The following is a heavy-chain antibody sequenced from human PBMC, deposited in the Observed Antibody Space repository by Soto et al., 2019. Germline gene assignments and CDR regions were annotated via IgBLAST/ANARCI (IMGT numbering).Heavy chain of an antibody. CDR2: MSFDGNSK. V-gene: IGHV3-30-3*01. J-gene: IGHJ4*02. CDR3: TRGRSMIATDAFDY. CDR1: GFTVSSYS. Sequence: PGGSLRLSCSASGFTVSSYSMHWVRQAPGKGLEWVAAMSFDGNSKYFADSVKGRFKISRDTSKNTWSLEMESLGVEDSALYHCTRGRSMIATDAFDYWGQGTQVTVSS. D-gene: IGHD2-21*01.